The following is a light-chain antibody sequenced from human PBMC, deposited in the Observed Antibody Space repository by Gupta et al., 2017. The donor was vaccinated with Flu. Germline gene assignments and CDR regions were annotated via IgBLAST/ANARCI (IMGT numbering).Light chain of an antibody. CDR1: EGIVTY. CDR2: GVS. CDR3: QQSHSKPRT. J-gene: IGKJ1*01. Sequence: EAPVTITFRSSEGIVTYLHCPHQKPRQGPSLLIYGVSKSYSGVPSRLTGSGFGTEFTLTINNLQPEDFATYYCQQSHSKPRTFGQGTRV. V-gene: IGKV1-39*01.